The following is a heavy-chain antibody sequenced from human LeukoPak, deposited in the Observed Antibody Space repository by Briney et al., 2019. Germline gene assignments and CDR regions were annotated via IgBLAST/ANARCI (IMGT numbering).Heavy chain of an antibody. CDR3: ATMYYYDSSGYLVFVDY. Sequence: GASVKVSCKVSGYTLTELSMHWVRQAPGKGLEWMGGFEPEDGETIYAQKFQGRVTMTEDTSTDTAYMELSSLRSEDTAVYYCATMYYYDSSGYLVFVDYWGQGTLVTVSS. CDR1: GYTLTELS. CDR2: FEPEDGET. D-gene: IGHD3-22*01. J-gene: IGHJ4*02. V-gene: IGHV1-24*01.